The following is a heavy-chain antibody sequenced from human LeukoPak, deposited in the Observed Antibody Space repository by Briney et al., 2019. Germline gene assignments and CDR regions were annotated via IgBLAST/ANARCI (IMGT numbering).Heavy chain of an antibody. CDR3: ASGSYYSAFDY. D-gene: IGHD3-10*01. V-gene: IGHV3-23*01. J-gene: IGHJ4*02. Sequence: PGGGLRLACASSGWTVSSYAVSSVGQAPGKGLEWVSAISGSGGSTYYADSVKGRFTISRDNSKNTLYLQMNSLRAEDTAVYYCASGSYYSAFDYWGQGTLVTVSS. CDR2: ISGSGGST. CDR1: GWTVSSYA.